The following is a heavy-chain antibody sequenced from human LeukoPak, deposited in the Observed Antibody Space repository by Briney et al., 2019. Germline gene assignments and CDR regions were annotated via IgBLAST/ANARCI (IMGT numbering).Heavy chain of an antibody. Sequence: PGGSLRLSCAASGFTFSTYDMNWVRQAPGKGLEWVSSISSSSSYIYYADSVKGRFTISRDNAKNSLYLQMNSLRAEDTAVYYCASHYYDSSASPFDPWGQGTLVTVSS. V-gene: IGHV3-21*01. CDR3: ASHYYDSSASPFDP. J-gene: IGHJ5*02. D-gene: IGHD3-22*01. CDR2: ISSSSSYI. CDR1: GFTFSTYD.